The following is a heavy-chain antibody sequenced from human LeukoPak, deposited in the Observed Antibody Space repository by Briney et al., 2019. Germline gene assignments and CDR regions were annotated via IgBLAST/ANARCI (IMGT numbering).Heavy chain of an antibody. J-gene: IGHJ4*02. D-gene: IGHD1-26*01. CDR2: ISGSGGST. V-gene: IGHV3-23*01. CDR1: GFTFSSYV. Sequence: GGSLRLSCAASGFTFSSYVMSWVRQAPGKGLEWVSAISGSGGSTYYAGSVKGRFTISRDNSKNTLSLQMNSLRAEDTAVYYCAKGVGATTGGRGFDYWGQGTLVTVSS. CDR3: AKGVGATTGGRGFDY.